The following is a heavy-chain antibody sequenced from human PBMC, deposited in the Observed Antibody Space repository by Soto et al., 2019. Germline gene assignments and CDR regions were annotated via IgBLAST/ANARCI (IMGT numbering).Heavy chain of an antibody. CDR2: MYYSGST. CDR1: GGSISTSRNF. CDR3: VRGDTYFSYMDV. Sequence: QFHLQESGPGLVKPAETLSLTCSVSGGSISTSRNFWGWIRQPPGKGLEWIGSMYYSGSTYYNPSLKSRLTTSADTSNNQSSLNLNSVTAADTAMYYCVRGDTYFSYMDVWGTGTTVTVSS. V-gene: IGHV4-39*01. D-gene: IGHD5-18*01. J-gene: IGHJ6*03.